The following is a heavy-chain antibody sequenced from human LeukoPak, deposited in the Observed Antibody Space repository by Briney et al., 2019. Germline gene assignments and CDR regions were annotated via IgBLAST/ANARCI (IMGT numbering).Heavy chain of an antibody. CDR1: GFTVSNYA. V-gene: IGHV3-23*01. CDR3: AKDGPSGTSSRGYSDY. J-gene: IGHJ4*02. Sequence: GGSLRLSCAASGFTVSNYAMGWVRQAPGEGLEWVSVISGSGDTAYYADSVKGRFTISRDNSKNTLYLQMNSLRADDTAVYYCAKDGPSGTSSRGYSDYWGQGTLVTVSS. D-gene: IGHD2-2*01. CDR2: ISGSGDTA.